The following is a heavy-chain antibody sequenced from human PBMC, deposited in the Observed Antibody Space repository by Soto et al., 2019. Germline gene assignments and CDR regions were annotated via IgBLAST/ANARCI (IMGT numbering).Heavy chain of an antibody. CDR2: IWYDGSNK. V-gene: IGHV3-33*01. D-gene: IGHD4-17*01. Sequence: GGSLRLSCAASGFTFSSYGMHWVRQAPGKGLEWVAVIWYDGSNKYYADSVKGRFTISRDNSKNTLYLQMNSLRAEDTAVYYCARDNGHDYGDYDHFDYWGQGTLVTVSS. CDR3: ARDNGHDYGDYDHFDY. CDR1: GFTFSSYG. J-gene: IGHJ4*02.